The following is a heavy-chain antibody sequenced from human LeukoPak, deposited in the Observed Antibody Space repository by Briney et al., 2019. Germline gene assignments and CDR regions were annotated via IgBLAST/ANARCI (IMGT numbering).Heavy chain of an antibody. D-gene: IGHD3-3*01. CDR3: ARGFGVVTSDAFDI. CDR2: ISSSSSYI. V-gene: IGHV3-21*05. Sequence: GGSLRLSCAASGFTFSSHSMNWVRQAPGKGLEWVSYISSSSSYIYYADSVKGRFTISRDNAKNSLYLQMNSLRAEDTAVYYCARGFGVVTSDAFDIWGPGTMVTVSS. J-gene: IGHJ3*02. CDR1: GFTFSSHS.